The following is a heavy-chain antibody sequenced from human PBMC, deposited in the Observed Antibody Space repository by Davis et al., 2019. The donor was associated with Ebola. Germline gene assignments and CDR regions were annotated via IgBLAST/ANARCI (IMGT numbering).Heavy chain of an antibody. V-gene: IGHV3-21*01. CDR3: ARDVDYYDIPSFDY. D-gene: IGHD3-22*01. CDR2: ISSSSSYI. J-gene: IGHJ4*02. Sequence: GESLKISCAASGFTFSSYSMNWVRQAPGKGLEWVSSISSSSSYIYYADSVKGRFTISRDNAKNSLYLQMNSLRAEDTAVYYCARDVDYYDIPSFDYWGQGTLVTVSS. CDR1: GFTFSSYS.